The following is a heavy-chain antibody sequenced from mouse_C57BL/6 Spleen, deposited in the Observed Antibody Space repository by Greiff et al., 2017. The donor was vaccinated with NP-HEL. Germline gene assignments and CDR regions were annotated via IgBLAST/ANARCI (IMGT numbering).Heavy chain of an antibody. Sequence: VQLQQSGAELVKPGASVKLSCKASGYTFTSYWMHWVKQRPGQGLEWIGMIHPNSGSTNYNEKFKSKATLTVDKSSSTAYMQLSSLTSEDSAVYYCARWAYDPDEGFAYWGQGTLVTVSA. J-gene: IGHJ3*01. CDR3: ARWAYDPDEGFAY. V-gene: IGHV1-64*01. CDR2: IHPNSGST. D-gene: IGHD2-3*01. CDR1: GYTFTSYW.